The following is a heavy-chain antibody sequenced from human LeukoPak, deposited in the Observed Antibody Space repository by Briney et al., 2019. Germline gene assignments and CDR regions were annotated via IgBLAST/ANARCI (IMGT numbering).Heavy chain of an antibody. D-gene: IGHD1-26*01. CDR3: ATRYSGSYWDY. CDR2: ISSSSSYI. V-gene: IGHV3-21*01. CDR1: GFTFSSYA. Sequence: GGSLRLSCAASGFTFSSYAMSWVRQAPGKGLEWVSSISSSSSYIYYADSVKGQFTISRDNAKNSLYLQMNSLRAEDTAVYYCATRYSGSYWDYWGQGTLVTVSS. J-gene: IGHJ4*02.